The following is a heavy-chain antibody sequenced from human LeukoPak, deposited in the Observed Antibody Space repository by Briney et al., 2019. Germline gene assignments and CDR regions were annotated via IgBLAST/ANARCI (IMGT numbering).Heavy chain of an antibody. CDR3: ARDYNYLFHC. Sequence: GGSLRLSCAASGFTFSNYWMSWVRQAPGVGLEWVANIKEDGSEKYYVDSVKGRFTISRDNAKNSLYLQMNSLRAEDTAVYYCARDYNYLFHCWGQGTLVTVSS. CDR2: IKEDGSEK. D-gene: IGHD5-24*01. CDR1: GFTFSNYW. J-gene: IGHJ4*02. V-gene: IGHV3-7*03.